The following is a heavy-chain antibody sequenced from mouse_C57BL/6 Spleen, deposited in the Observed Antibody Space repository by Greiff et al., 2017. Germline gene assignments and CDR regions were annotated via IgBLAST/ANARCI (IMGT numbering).Heavy chain of an antibody. CDR3: ARQDYYGILFAY. CDR1: GFTFSDYG. J-gene: IGHJ3*01. Sequence: VQLKQSGGGLVKPGGSLKLSCAASGFTFSDYGMHWVRQAPEKGLEWVAYISSGSSTIYYADTVKGRFTISRDNAKNTLFLQMTSLRSEDTAMYYCARQDYYGILFAYWGQGTLVTVSA. CDR2: ISSGSSTI. D-gene: IGHD1-1*01. V-gene: IGHV5-17*01.